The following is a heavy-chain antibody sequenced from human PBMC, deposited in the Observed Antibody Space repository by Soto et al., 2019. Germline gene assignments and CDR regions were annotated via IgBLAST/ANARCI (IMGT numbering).Heavy chain of an antibody. D-gene: IGHD2-15*01. V-gene: IGHV3-15*01. CDR1: GFTFSNAW. J-gene: IGHJ6*03. CDR3: TTGIGYCSGGSCYQGTAYYYYYYMDV. Sequence: GGSLRLSCAASGFTFSNAWMSWVRQAPGKGLEWVGCIKSKTDGGTTDYAAPVKGRFTISRDDSKNTLYLQMNSLKTEDTAVYYCTTGIGYCSGGSCYQGTAYYYYYYMDVWGKGTTVTVSS. CDR2: IKSKTDGGTT.